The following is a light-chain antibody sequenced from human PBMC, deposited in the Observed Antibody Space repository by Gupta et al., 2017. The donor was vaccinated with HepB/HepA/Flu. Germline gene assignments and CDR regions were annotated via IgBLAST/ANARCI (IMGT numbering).Light chain of an antibody. CDR3: QQENSSSWT. Sequence: DIQMTQSPSTLSASVGDRVTITCRASQSISSWLAWYQQKPGKAPKLLIYKASSLESGVPSRFSGSGSGTEFTLTISSLQPDDVATYYCQQENSSSWTFGQGTKVEIK. V-gene: IGKV1-5*03. CDR1: QSISSW. CDR2: KAS. J-gene: IGKJ1*01.